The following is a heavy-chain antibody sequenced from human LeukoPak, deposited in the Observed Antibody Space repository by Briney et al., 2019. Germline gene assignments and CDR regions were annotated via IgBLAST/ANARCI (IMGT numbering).Heavy chain of an antibody. Sequence: GGSLRLSCAASGFTFSIYAINWVRQAPGKGLEWVSAISGSGGSTYYADSVKGRFTISRDNSKNTLYLQMNSLRAEDTAVYYCARDNSDTVKGECSGACYWWFDPWGQGTLVTVSS. CDR2: ISGSGGST. CDR3: ARDNSDTVKGECSGACYWWFDP. V-gene: IGHV3-23*01. CDR1: GFTFSIYA. D-gene: IGHD6-19*01. J-gene: IGHJ5*02.